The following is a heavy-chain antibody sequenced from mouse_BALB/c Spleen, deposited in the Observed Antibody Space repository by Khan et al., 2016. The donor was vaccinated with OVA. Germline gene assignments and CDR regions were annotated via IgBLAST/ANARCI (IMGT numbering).Heavy chain of an antibody. Sequence: EVELVESGGGLVQPGVSLRLSCTTSEFTFTDYYMSWVRQPPGVALEWLGFIRNNANGYTTEYSASVKGRFTISRDNSQSILFLQRNTLRAEDSATYYCERYGGSHDLDYWGQGTSVTVSS. V-gene: IGHV7-3*02. J-gene: IGHJ4*01. D-gene: IGHD2-4*01. CDR1: EFTFTDYY. CDR2: IRNNANGYTT. CDR3: ERYGGSHDLDY.